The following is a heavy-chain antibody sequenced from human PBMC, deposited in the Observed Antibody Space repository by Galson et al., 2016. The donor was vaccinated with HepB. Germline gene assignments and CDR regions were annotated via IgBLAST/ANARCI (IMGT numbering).Heavy chain of an antibody. CDR2: IIPSGSYT. D-gene: IGHD3-3*01. V-gene: IGHV3-21*01. J-gene: IGHJ6*04. Sequence: SLRLSCAASGFTFSDYNMHWVRQAPGKGLEWVSSIIPSGSYTYYADSVKGRFTISRDNAKNSLFLQMSSLRAEDTAVYYCASHIFLLRFLVWGKGTTVMVSS. CDR1: GFTFSDYN. CDR3: ASHIFLLRFLV.